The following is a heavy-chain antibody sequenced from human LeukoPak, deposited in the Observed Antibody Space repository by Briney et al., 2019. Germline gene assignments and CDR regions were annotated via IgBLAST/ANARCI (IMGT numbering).Heavy chain of an antibody. J-gene: IGHJ4*02. Sequence: GGSLRLSCAASGFTFSSYAMRWVRQAPGKGLEWVSSISGSGSSAYYADSVKGRFTISRDNSKNTLYLQMNSLRAEDTAIYYCVTKSVVDTYGPTDYWGQGTLVTVSS. CDR3: VTKSVVDTYGPTDY. CDR1: GFTFSSYA. V-gene: IGHV3-23*01. D-gene: IGHD5-18*01. CDR2: ISGSGSSA.